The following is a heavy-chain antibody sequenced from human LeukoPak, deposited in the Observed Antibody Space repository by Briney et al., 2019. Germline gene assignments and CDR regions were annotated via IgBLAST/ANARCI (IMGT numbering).Heavy chain of an antibody. J-gene: IGHJ6*03. CDR2: IYSGGST. Sequence: GGSLRLSCAASGFTVSSNYMSWVRQAPGKGLEWVSVIYSGGSTYYADSVKGRFTISRDNSKNTLYLQMNSLRAEDTAVYYCARAVGVLTGYYYYYMDVWGKGTTVTISS. D-gene: IGHD3-9*01. V-gene: IGHV3-53*01. CDR3: ARAVGVLTGYYYYYMDV. CDR1: GFTVSSNY.